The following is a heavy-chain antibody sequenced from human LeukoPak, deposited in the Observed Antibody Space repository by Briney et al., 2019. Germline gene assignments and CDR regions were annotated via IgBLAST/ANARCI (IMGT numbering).Heavy chain of an antibody. Sequence: GGSLRLSCAASRFTFSDFSMNWVRQAPGKGLEDIAYINANSKTIRYADSVKGRFSISRDNSKNTLYLQMNSLRAEDTAVYYCAKDDPPYYDFWSGYYFDYWGQGTLVTVSS. D-gene: IGHD3-3*01. CDR3: AKDDPPYYDFWSGYYFDY. J-gene: IGHJ4*02. CDR1: RFTFSDFS. V-gene: IGHV3-48*01. CDR2: INANSKTI.